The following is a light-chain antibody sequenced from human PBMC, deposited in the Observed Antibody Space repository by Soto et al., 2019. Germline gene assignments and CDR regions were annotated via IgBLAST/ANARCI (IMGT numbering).Light chain of an antibody. J-gene: IGKJ1*01. CDR2: GAS. CDR3: QQYDDWPPWT. CDR1: ESVSSN. Sequence: IVMTQSPATMYVSPGERVTLACRASESVSSNLAWYQQKPGQAPRLIMYGASTRATGIPARFSCSGSGTEFTLTITSLQSADCAVYSCQQYDDWPPWTFGQGNKVPIK. V-gene: IGKV3-15*01.